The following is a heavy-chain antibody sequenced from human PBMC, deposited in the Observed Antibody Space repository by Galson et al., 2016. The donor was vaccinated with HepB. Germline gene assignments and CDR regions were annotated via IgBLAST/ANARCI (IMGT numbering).Heavy chain of an antibody. D-gene: IGHD1-26*01. Sequence: SLRLSCAASGFTFSNYWIHWVRQAPGKGLVWVSRINSGGSTTGVADSVKGRFTISRDNAKNTVYLYMNSLRAEDTGVYYCARDFDIRGDYWGQGTLVTFSS. J-gene: IGHJ4*02. CDR1: GFTFSNYW. CDR2: INSGGSTT. CDR3: ARDFDIRGDY. V-gene: IGHV3-74*01.